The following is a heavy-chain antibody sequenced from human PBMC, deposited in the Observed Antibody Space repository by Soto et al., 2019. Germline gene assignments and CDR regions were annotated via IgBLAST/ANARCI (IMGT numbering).Heavy chain of an antibody. CDR1: GYSFTAYG. CDR2: IRCYNGKT. J-gene: IGHJ6*02. D-gene: IGHD3-3*01. Sequence: QVQVVQSGDEVKETGASVRVSCKTSGYSFTAYGISWVRQAPGQGLEWIGWIRCYNGKTKYAQKVQGRATMTTATSTSTAYMEVRSLRSDDTAIYYCARDAPPPELRFLEWHNYDYNGMDVWGQGTTVTVSS. V-gene: IGHV1-18*01. CDR3: ARDAPPPELRFLEWHNYDYNGMDV.